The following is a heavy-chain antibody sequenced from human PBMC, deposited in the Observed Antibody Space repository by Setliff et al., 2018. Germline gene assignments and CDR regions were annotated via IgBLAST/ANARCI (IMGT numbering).Heavy chain of an antibody. Sequence: PSETLSLTCTVSGGSISTSSYYWGWIRQPPGKGLECIGSIYYSGYTYYNPSLKSRVIISVDTSKNQFSLKLSSVTAADTAVYYCARTPDGFLGDGYNLNTLGYFDSWGQGTLVTV. CDR2: IYYSGYT. CDR3: ARTPDGFLGDGYNLNTLGYFDS. V-gene: IGHV4-39*07. CDR1: GGSISTSSYY. D-gene: IGHD3-3*01. J-gene: IGHJ4*02.